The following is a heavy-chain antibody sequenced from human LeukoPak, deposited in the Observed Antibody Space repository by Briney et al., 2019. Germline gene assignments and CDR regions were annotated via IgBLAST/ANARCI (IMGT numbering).Heavy chain of an antibody. CDR3: ARHPETYYYDSSGPYYFDY. J-gene: IGHJ4*02. CDR1: GGSISSYY. V-gene: IGHV4-59*08. CDR2: IYYSGST. D-gene: IGHD3-22*01. Sequence: PSETLSLTCTVSGGSISSYYWSWIRQPPGKGLEWIGYIYYSGSTNYNPSLKSRVTISVDTSKNQFSLKLSSVTAADTAVYYGARHPETYYYDSSGPYYFDYWGQGTLVTVSS.